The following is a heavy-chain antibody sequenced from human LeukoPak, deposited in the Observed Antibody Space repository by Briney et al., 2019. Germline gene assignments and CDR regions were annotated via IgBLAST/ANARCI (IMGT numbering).Heavy chain of an antibody. D-gene: IGHD5-24*01. J-gene: IGHJ4*02. CDR2: IIPIFGTA. Sequence: SVKVSYKASGGTFSSYAISWVRQAPGQGLEWMGGIIPIFGTANYAQKFQGRVTITADESTSTAYMELSSLRSEDTAVYYCAKDTRDGYTYWGQGTLVTVSS. CDR3: AKDTRDGYTY. V-gene: IGHV1-69*13. CDR1: GGTFSSYA.